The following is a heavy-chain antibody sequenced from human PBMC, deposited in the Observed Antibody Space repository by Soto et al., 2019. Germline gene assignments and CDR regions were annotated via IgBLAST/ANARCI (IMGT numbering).Heavy chain of an antibody. CDR3: ARTCSGGTCSFDY. D-gene: IGHD2-15*01. V-gene: IGHV3-66*01. CDR1: GFTVSSNY. CDR2: IYSGGST. Sequence: EVQLVESGGGLVQPGGSLSLSCAASGFTVSSNYMSWVRQAPGKGLEWVSVIYSGGSTYYADSVKGRFTISRDNSENTLYLQMNSLRAEDTAVYYCARTCSGGTCSFDYWGQGTLVTVSS. J-gene: IGHJ4*02.